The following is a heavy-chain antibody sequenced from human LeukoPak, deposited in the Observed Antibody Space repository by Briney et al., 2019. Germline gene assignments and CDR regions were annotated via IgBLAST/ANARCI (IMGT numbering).Heavy chain of an antibody. CDR1: GFTFSSYY. V-gene: IGHV3-74*01. CDR3: ARDRSLVATGPHFDY. J-gene: IGHJ4*03. D-gene: IGHD5-12*01. Sequence: GGSLRHSCAASGFTFSSYYMHWVGQAPGKGLVWVSRMNSDGSITTYADSVKGRFTISRDNAKNTLYLEMNSLRAEDTAVYYCARDRSLVATGPHFDYMGLGTLVTVSS. CDR2: MNSDGSIT.